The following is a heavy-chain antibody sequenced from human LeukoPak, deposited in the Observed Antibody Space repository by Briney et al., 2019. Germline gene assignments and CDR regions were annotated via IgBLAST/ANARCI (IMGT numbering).Heavy chain of an antibody. V-gene: IGHV5-51*01. CDR1: GYSFTSYW. CDR3: ARRGIRDGYGIDY. J-gene: IGHJ4*02. CDR2: IYPGDSDT. D-gene: IGHD5-24*01. Sequence: GESLKISFKGSGYSFTSYWIGWVRQMPGKGLEWMGIIYPGDSDTRYSPSFQGQVTISADKSISTAYLQWSSLKASDTAMYYCARRGIRDGYGIDYWGQGTLVTVSS.